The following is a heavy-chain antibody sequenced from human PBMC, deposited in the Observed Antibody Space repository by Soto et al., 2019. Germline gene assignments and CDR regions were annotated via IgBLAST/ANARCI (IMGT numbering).Heavy chain of an antibody. J-gene: IGHJ6*02. CDR2: ISYDGSNK. V-gene: IGHV3-30*18. Sequence: QPGGSLRLSCAASGFTFSSYGMHWVRQAPGKGLEWVAVISYDGSNKYYADSVKGRFTISRDNSKNTLYLQMNSLRAEDTAVYYCAKDRTPGGRSMDVWGQGTTVTSP. CDR1: GFTFSSYG. D-gene: IGHD3-10*01. CDR3: AKDRTPGGRSMDV.